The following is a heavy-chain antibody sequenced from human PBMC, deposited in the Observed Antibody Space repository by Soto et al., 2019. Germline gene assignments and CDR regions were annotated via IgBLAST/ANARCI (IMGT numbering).Heavy chain of an antibody. CDR3: ARGHYGPDY. V-gene: IGHV3-74*03. J-gene: IGHJ4*02. CDR2: INDDGSTT. CDR1: GFTFRTSW. Sequence: EVQLVESGGGLVQPGGSLRLSCAASGFTFRTSWMDWVRQPPGKGLVWVSRINDDGSTTTYADSVKGRFTISRDNAKNTLFMQMDSLRAEDMGVYYCARGHYGPDYWGQGTLVTVSS. D-gene: IGHD3-10*01.